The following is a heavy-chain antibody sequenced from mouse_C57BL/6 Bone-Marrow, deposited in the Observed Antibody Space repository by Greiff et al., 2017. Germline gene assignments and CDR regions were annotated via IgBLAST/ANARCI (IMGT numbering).Heavy chain of an antibody. D-gene: IGHD1-1*01. CDR3: ARRYYYGLDY. CDR1: GYTFTSYW. J-gene: IGHJ2*01. Sequence: QVQLKQPGAELVKPGASVKLSCKASGYTFTSYWMHWVKQRPGQGLEWIGMIHPNSGSTNYNEKFKSKATLTVDKSSSTAYMQLSSLTSEDSAVYYCARRYYYGLDYWGQGTTLTVSS. CDR2: IHPNSGST. V-gene: IGHV1-64*01.